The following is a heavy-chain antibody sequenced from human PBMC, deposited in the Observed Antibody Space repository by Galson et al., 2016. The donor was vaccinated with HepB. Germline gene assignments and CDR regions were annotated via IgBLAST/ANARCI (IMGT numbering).Heavy chain of an antibody. Sequence: SGAEVKKPGESLKISCQGSRYTFTTYWIGWVRQMPGKGLEWVGFIRSKAYGGTTEYAASVKGRFTISRDDSKSIAYLQMNSLKTEDTAVYYCSRMGIVVVPAAISGWFDPWGQGTLVTVSS. D-gene: IGHD2-2*02. V-gene: IGHV3-49*02. J-gene: IGHJ5*02. CDR3: SRMGIVVVPAAISGWFDP. CDR1: RYTFTTYW. CDR2: IRSKAYGGTT.